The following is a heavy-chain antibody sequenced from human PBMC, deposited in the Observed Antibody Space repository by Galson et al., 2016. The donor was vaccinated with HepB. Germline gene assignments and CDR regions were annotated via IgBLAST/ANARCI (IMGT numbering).Heavy chain of an antibody. CDR3: ARDTGWNNLQY. V-gene: IGHV3-7*01. CDR2: IKEDGSEK. J-gene: IGHJ4*01. Sequence: RLSCAASGFIFSDYWMTWVRQAPGKGLEWVAIIKEDGSEKYHVESVKGRFSISRYNAKNTLYLQMHSLRAEDTALYYCARDTGWNNLQYWGHGSLVTVSS. D-gene: IGHD1/OR15-1a*01. CDR1: GFIFSDYW.